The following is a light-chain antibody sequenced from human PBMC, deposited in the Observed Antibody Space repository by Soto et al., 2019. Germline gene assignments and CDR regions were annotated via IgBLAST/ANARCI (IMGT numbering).Light chain of an antibody. V-gene: IGKV3-20*01. CDR1: QSVTGSY. CDR3: QQYGSSPPVT. CDR2: GAS. Sequence: EIVLTQSPGTLSLSPGERATLSCRASQSVTGSYLAWYQQKPGQAPRLLIYGASSRASCIPDRFSGRGSGTDFTLTISRLEPEDFAVYYCQQYGSSPPVTFGPGTKVDIK. J-gene: IGKJ3*01.